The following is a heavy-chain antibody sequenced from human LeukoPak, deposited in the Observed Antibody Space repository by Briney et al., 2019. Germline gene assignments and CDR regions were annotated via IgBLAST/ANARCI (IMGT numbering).Heavy chain of an antibody. J-gene: IGHJ4*02. CDR1: GFTFSSYW. CDR3: ARAGSGDTAMVGDY. CDR2: ISSSGSTI. D-gene: IGHD5-18*01. V-gene: IGHV3-48*04. Sequence: GGSLRLSCVASGFTFSSYWMTWVRQAPGKGLEWVSYISSSGSTIYYADSVKGRFTISRDNAKNSLYLQMNSLRAEDTAVYYCARAGSGDTAMVGDYWGQGTLVTVSS.